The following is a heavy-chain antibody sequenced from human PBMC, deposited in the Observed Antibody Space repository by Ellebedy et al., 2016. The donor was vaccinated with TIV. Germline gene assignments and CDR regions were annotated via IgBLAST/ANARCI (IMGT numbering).Heavy chain of an antibody. CDR2: IIPILGIA. Sequence: AASVKVSCKASGGTFSSYALSWVRQAPGQGLEWMGRIIPILGIANYAQKFQGRVTITADKSTSTAYMELSSRRSEDTAVYYCARTSGVAKSYAYWGQGTLVTVSS. CDR3: ARTSGVAKSYAY. CDR1: GGTFSSYA. V-gene: IGHV1-69*04. D-gene: IGHD2-2*01. J-gene: IGHJ4*02.